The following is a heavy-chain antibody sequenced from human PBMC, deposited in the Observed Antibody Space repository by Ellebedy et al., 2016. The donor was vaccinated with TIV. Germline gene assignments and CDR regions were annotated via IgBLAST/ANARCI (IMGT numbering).Heavy chain of an antibody. V-gene: IGHV4-34*01. CDR3: ARAGPFGPWLRLYYYYYLEV. CDR1: GGSLNNYY. Sequence: SETLSLTCDVVGGSLNNYYWSWIRQAPGKGLEWIGEVNLRGYSEYEPSLESRVTISVDTSNNRFSLKLTSVTAADTAVYFCARAGPFGPWLRLYYYYYLEVWGQGTTVTVSS. J-gene: IGHJ6*03. D-gene: IGHD3-9*01. CDR2: VNLRGYS.